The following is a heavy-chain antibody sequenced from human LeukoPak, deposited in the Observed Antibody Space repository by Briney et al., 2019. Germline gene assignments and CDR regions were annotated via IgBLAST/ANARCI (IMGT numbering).Heavy chain of an antibody. J-gene: IGHJ4*02. CDR1: GYSFRDHH. CDR2: IHPGTGDT. Sequence: ASVKVSCKALGYSFRDHHVIWVRQAPGQGLEWMGWIHPGTGDTKFGQNFQGRLTMTWDTSITTAYMDLIELTSDDTAVYYCSSHYGPGPVWGQGTLVTASS. CDR3: SSHYGPGPV. D-gene: IGHD3-10*01. V-gene: IGHV1-2*02.